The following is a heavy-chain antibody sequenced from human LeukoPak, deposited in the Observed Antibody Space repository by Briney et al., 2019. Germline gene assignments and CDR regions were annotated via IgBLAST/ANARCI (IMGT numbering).Heavy chain of an antibody. CDR1: GFTFSSYA. CDR2: ISGSGGST. V-gene: IGHV3-23*01. Sequence: PGGSLRLSCAASGFTFSSYAMIWVRQAPGKGLEWVSAISGSGGSTYYADSVKGRFTISRDNSKNTLYLQMNSLRAEDTAVYYCAKSRPFCSSTSCYRLNYYYYGMDVWGQGTTVTVSS. J-gene: IGHJ6*02. CDR3: AKSRPFCSSTSCYRLNYYYYGMDV. D-gene: IGHD2-2*01.